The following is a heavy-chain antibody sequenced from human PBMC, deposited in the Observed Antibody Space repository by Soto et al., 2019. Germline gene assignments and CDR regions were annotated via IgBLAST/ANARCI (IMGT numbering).Heavy chain of an antibody. CDR2: ISYDGSNK. CDR3: ARDGVGVVPAAIRFDY. J-gene: IGHJ4*02. CDR1: GFTFSSYA. D-gene: IGHD2-2*01. V-gene: IGHV3-30-3*01. Sequence: QVQLVESGGGVVQPGRSLRLSCATSGFTFSSYAIHWVRQAPGNGLEWVAVISYDGSNKNYADSVKGRFTISRDNSKNXVDLQMNSLRAEDTAVYYCARDGVGVVPAAIRFDYWGQGTLGTVSS.